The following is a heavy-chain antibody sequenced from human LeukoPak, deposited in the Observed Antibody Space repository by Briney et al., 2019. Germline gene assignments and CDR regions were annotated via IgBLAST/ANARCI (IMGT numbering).Heavy chain of an antibody. Sequence: GGSLRLSCAASGFTFSTYSMNWVRQAPGKGLEWVSYISSSSSNMYYADSVKGRFTISRDNAKNSLYLQMNSLRAEDTAVYYCAREYSSSSGRSFDYWGQGTLVTVSS. CDR2: ISSSSSNM. V-gene: IGHV3-48*01. J-gene: IGHJ4*02. CDR1: GFTFSTYS. CDR3: AREYSSSSGRSFDY. D-gene: IGHD6-6*01.